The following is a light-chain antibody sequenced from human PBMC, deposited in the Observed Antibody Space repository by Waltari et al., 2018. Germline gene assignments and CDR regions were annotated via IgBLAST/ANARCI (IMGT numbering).Light chain of an antibody. CDR2: DDS. V-gene: IGLV3-21*03. CDR1: NIGSKS. J-gene: IGLJ1*01. Sequence: SYVLTQPPSVSVAPGKTASITWGGNNIGSKSVPWYQQKPGQAPGLVVYDDSDRPSGIPEQFSGSNSGNTATLTISRVEAGDEADYFCQVWDTSSAHHVFGTGTKVTVL. CDR3: QVWDTSSAHHV.